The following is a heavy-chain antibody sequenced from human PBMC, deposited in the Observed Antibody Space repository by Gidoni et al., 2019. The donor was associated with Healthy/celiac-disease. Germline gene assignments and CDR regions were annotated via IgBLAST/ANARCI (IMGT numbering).Heavy chain of an antibody. J-gene: IGHJ6*02. CDR2: IIPIFGTA. CDR1: GGTFSSYA. D-gene: IGHD2-2*01. Sequence: QVQLVQSGAEVKKPGSSVKVSCKASGGTFSSYAISWVRQAPGQGLEWMGGIIPIFGTANYAQKFQGRVTITADESTSTAYMELSSLRSEDTAVYYCASSDIVVVPAAANYYYYGMDVWGQGTTVTVSS. V-gene: IGHV1-69*01. CDR3: ASSDIVVVPAAANYYYYGMDV.